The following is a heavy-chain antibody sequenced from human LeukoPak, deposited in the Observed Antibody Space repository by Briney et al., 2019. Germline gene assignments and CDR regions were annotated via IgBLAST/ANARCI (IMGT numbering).Heavy chain of an antibody. CDR3: ARDPDIVVVPAAILLSGWFDP. CDR2: IWHDGSNK. CDR1: GFNFNIYW. J-gene: IGHJ5*02. V-gene: IGHV3-30*02. Sequence: PGGSLRLSCAASGFNFNIYWMHWVRQAPGKGLEGVTSIWHDGSNKYYAESVKGRFTVSRDNSRNTIYLQMNNLRAEDTAVYYCARDPDIVVVPAAILLSGWFDPWGQGTLVTVSS. D-gene: IGHD2-2*02.